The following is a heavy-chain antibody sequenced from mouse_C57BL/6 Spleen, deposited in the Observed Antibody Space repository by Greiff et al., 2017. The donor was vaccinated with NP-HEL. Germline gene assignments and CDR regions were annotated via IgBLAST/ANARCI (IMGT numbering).Heavy chain of an antibody. CDR1: GYAFSSYW. J-gene: IGHJ1*03. D-gene: IGHD2-3*01. Sequence: QVQLQQSGAELVKPGASVKISCKASGYAFSSYWMNWVKQRPGKGLEWIGQIYPGDGDTNYNGKFKGKATLTADKSSSTAYMQLSSLTSEDSAVDFCARRGGGLLWYCDVWGTGTTVTVSS. CDR2: IYPGDGDT. CDR3: ARRGGGLLWYCDV. V-gene: IGHV1-80*01.